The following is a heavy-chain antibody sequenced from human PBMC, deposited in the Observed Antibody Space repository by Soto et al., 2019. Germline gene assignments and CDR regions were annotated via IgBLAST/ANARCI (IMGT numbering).Heavy chain of an antibody. V-gene: IGHV6-1*01. CDR1: GDSVSSNSAA. CDR3: AREEAAAGTSFDWLDP. D-gene: IGHD6-13*01. J-gene: IGHJ5*02. Sequence: SETLSLSAAFSGDSVSSNSAACDCIRQYPSRGLEWLGRTYYRSKWYNDYAVSVKSRITINPDTSKNQFSLQLNSVTPEDTAVYYCAREEAAAGTSFDWLDPWGQGTLVTVSS. CDR2: TYYRSKWYN.